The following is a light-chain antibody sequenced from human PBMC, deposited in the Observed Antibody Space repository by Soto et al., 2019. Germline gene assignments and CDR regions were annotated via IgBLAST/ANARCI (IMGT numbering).Light chain of an antibody. J-gene: IGKJ1*01. V-gene: IGKV3-20*01. CDR1: QPISNNY. CDR3: QQYGTSPWT. Sequence: EIVLTQSPGTLSLSSGERATLSCRASQPISNNYLAWYRQKPGQAPTLLIYGSSSRALGIPDRFSGSGSGTDFTLTISRLEPEDFAVYHYQQYGTSPWTFGQGNKVEIK. CDR2: GSS.